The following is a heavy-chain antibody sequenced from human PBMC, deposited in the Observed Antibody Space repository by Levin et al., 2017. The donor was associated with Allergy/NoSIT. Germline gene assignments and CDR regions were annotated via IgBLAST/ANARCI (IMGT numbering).Heavy chain of an antibody. V-gene: IGHV3-21*01. J-gene: IGHJ4*02. Sequence: PGGSLRLSCAASGFTFSTYSMNWVRQAPGKGLEWVSSISDSSAYIYYADSVKGRFTISRDNAKNSLYLQMDSLRAEDTAVYYCSRDSEPASSYGSGTYAFSDYWGQGTLVTVSS. D-gene: IGHD3-10*01. CDR2: ISDSSAYI. CDR3: SRDSEPASSYGSGTYAFSDY. CDR1: GFTFSTYS.